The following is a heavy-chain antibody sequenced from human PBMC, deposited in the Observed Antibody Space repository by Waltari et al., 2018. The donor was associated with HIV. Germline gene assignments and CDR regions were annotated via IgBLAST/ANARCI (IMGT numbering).Heavy chain of an antibody. J-gene: IGHJ4*02. CDR3: ATALYSSSSAGSIDY. Sequence: QVQLVQSGAEVKKPGASVKVSCKASGYTFTGYYMHWVRQAPGQGLEWMGWINPNIGGTNYAQKFQGRVTMTRDTSISTAYMELSRLRSDDTAVYYCATALYSSSSAGSIDYWGQGTLVTVSS. D-gene: IGHD6-6*01. V-gene: IGHV1-2*02. CDR1: GYTFTGYY. CDR2: INPNIGGT.